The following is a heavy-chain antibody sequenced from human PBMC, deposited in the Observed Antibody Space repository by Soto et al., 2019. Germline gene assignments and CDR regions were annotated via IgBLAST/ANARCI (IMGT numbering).Heavy chain of an antibody. CDR2: INPSGGST. Sequence: ASVKVSCKASGYTFTSYYMHWVRQSPGQGLEWMGIINPSGGSTSYAQKFQGRVTMTRDTSTSTVYMELSSLRSEDTAVYYCARDLVPVAPLDYWGQGTLVTVSS. D-gene: IGHD2-2*01. CDR3: ARDLVPVAPLDY. V-gene: IGHV1-46*01. J-gene: IGHJ4*02. CDR1: GYTFTSYY.